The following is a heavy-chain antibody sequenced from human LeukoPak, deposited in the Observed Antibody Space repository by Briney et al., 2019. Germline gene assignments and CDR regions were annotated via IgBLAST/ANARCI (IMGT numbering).Heavy chain of an antibody. CDR1: GYTISSYD. V-gene: IGHV3-23*01. J-gene: IGHJ1*01. D-gene: IGHD2/OR15-2a*01. CDR2: ISVSATNT. Sequence: PGGSLRLSCAASGYTISSYDMTWVRQAPGKGLEWVSTISVSATNTYYADSVKGRFTISRDNSKNTLYPQMNSLRADDTAVYYCAHISYLRVAIIAWGQGTLVTVSS. CDR3: AHISYLRVAIIA.